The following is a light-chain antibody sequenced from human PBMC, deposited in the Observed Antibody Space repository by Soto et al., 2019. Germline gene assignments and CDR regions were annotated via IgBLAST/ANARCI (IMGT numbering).Light chain of an antibody. CDR1: QSVGNN. J-gene: IGKJ4*01. CDR2: AAS. V-gene: IGKV3-15*01. Sequence: EIVLPQSPFTLSVSPGGRATLSCRASQSVGNNLAWYQQKPVQAPRLLIYAASSRATGLSARFTGSGSGTEFTLTVDSLQSEDFAVYVCQQYSHWPLTCGGGTKVEIK. CDR3: QQYSHWPLT.